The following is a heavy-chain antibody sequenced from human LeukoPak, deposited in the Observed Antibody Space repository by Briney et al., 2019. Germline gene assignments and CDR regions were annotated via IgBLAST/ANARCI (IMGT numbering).Heavy chain of an antibody. CDR3: ARHHTSSGYYYPIDY. J-gene: IGHJ4*02. Sequence: ASVKVSCKASGYTFTSYAMNWVRQAPGQGLEWMGWINTNTGNPTYAQGFTGRFVFSLDTSASTAYLQISSLKAEDTAVYYCARHHTSSGYYYPIDYWGQGTLVTVSS. CDR1: GYTFTSYA. CDR2: INTNTGNP. V-gene: IGHV7-4-1*02. D-gene: IGHD3-22*01.